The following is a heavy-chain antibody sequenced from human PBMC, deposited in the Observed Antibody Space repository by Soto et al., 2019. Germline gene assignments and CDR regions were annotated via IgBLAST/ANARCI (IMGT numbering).Heavy chain of an antibody. CDR2: INPSGGST. D-gene: IGHD3-3*01. J-gene: IGHJ6*02. CDR1: GYTFTSYH. CDR3: AGPLGYDFWSGSGPTYYYYYGMDV. V-gene: IGHV1-46*01. Sequence: ASVKVSCKASGYTFTSYHMHWVRQAPGQGLEWMGIINPSGGSTSYAQKFQGRVTMTRDTSTSTVYMELSSLRSEDTAVYYCAGPLGYDFWSGSGPTYYYYYGMDVWGQGTTVTVSS.